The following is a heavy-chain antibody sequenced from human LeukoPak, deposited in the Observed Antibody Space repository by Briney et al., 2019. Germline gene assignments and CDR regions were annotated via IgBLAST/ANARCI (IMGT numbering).Heavy chain of an antibody. Sequence: PSETLSLTCTVSGGSIGSYYWSWIRQPPGKGLEWIGYIYYSGSTNYNPSLKSRVTISLDTSKNQSSLRLSSVTAADTAVYYCARHNRSGWHYFDYWGQGTLVTVSS. CDR2: IYYSGST. CDR3: ARHNRSGWHYFDY. J-gene: IGHJ4*02. D-gene: IGHD6-19*01. V-gene: IGHV4-59*01. CDR1: GGSIGSYY.